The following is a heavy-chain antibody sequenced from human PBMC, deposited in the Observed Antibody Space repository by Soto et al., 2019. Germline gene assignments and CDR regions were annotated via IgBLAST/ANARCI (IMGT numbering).Heavy chain of an antibody. J-gene: IGHJ4*02. V-gene: IGHV1-18*01. CDR3: VSGRYGDY. CDR1: GYGFTTYG. D-gene: IGHD1-26*01. Sequence: QVHLVQSGAEVKKPGASVKVSCKGSGYGFTTYGITWVRQAPGQGLEWMAWISAHNGNTNYAQKLQGRVTVTRDTGTSPAYSVRRSLRSDDTAVYYWVSGRYGDYWGQGALVTGSS. CDR2: ISAHNGNT.